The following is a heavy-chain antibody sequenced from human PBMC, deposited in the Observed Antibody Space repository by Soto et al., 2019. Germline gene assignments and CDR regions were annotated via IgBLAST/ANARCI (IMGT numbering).Heavy chain of an antibody. D-gene: IGHD5-12*01. CDR3: AKDKLEWLRWVRAFDY. CDR2: ISGSGGST. CDR1: GFTFSSYA. V-gene: IGHV3-23*01. J-gene: IGHJ4*02. Sequence: GSLRLSCAASGFTFSSYAMSWVRQAPGKGLEWVSAISGSGGSTYYADSVKGRFTISRDNSKNTLYLQMNSLRAEDTAVYYCAKDKLEWLRWVRAFDYWGQGTLVTAPQ.